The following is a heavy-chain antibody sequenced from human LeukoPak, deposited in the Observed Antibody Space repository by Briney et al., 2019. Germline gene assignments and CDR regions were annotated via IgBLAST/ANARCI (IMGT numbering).Heavy chain of an antibody. CDR3: ARVGDLYCSVGACFRRWFDY. D-gene: IGHD2-15*01. J-gene: IGHJ4*02. V-gene: IGHV4-59*01. Sequence: PSETLSLTCTVSGGSISSYYWTWLRQPPGKGLEWLGYIYHSGSTNYNPSLKSRVTISVDTSKNQLSLKLSSVTAADTAVYYCARVGDLYCSVGACFRRWFDYWGQGTLVTVSS. CDR1: GGSISSYY. CDR2: IYHSGST.